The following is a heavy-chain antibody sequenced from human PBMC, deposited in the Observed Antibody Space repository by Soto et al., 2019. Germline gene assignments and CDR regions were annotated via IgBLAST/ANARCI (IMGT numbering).Heavy chain of an antibody. CDR3: AKDAVSYAHYGDYEGEYFQH. J-gene: IGHJ1*01. Sequence: PGGSLRLSCAASGFTFSSYAMSWVRQAPGKGLEWVSAISGSGGSTYYADSVKGRFTISRDNSKNTLYLQMNSLRAEDTAVYYCAKDAVSYAHYGDYEGEYFQHWGQGTLVTVSS. CDR2: ISGSGGST. D-gene: IGHD4-17*01. V-gene: IGHV3-23*01. CDR1: GFTFSSYA.